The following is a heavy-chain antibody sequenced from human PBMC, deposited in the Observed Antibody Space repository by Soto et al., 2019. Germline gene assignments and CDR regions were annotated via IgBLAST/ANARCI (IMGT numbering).Heavy chain of an antibody. J-gene: IGHJ4*02. Sequence: GGSLRLSCAASGFTFSSYAMSWVRQAPGKGLEWVSAISGSGGSTYYADSVKGRFTISRDNSKYTLYPQMNSLRAEDSALYYCAKGQGEYQVLAKYYFDNWGQGTPVTVSS. CDR2: ISGSGGST. V-gene: IGHV3-23*01. CDR1: GFTFSSYA. D-gene: IGHD2-2*01. CDR3: AKGQGEYQVLAKYYFDN.